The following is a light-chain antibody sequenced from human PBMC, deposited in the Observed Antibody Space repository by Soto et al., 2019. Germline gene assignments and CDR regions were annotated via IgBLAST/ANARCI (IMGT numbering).Light chain of an antibody. CDR3: SSWTTSTTMI. CDR2: DVN. CDR1: SSDIVAYNF. V-gene: IGLV2-14*03. J-gene: IGLJ2*01. Sequence: QSALTQPASVSGSPGQSITISCTGTSSDIVAYNFVSWYQQHPGKAPKLMLYDVNIRPSGVSNRFSGAKSGNTASLTISGLQAEDEGDYYCSSWTTSTTMIFGGGTKLTV.